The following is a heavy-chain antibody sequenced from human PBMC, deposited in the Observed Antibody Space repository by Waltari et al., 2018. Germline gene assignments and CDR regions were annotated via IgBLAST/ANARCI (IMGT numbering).Heavy chain of an antibody. V-gene: IGHV3-23*01. D-gene: IGHD3-10*01. CDR1: GFTFSNYF. J-gene: IGHJ5*02. CDR2: ISDSGVKT. Sequence: EVQLLESGGGFVQPGGSLRLSCAASGFTFSNYFMNWVRQVPGKGLGGVSAISDSGVKTYYADSLKGRFTISRDNSKNTLYLQMNSLRADDTAIYYCATRVSSWGQGTLVTVSS. CDR3: ATRVSS.